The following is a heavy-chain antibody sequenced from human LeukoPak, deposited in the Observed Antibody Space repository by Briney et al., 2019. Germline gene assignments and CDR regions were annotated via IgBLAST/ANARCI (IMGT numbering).Heavy chain of an antibody. CDR3: ARDRAPYDSSGYYY. CDR1: GGTFSSYA. D-gene: IGHD3-22*01. Sequence: SVKVSCKASGGTFSSYAISWVRQAPGQGLEWMGRIIPIFGTANYAQKFQGRVTITTGESTSTAYMELSSLRSEDTAVYYCARDRAPYDSSGYYYWGQGTLVTVSS. J-gene: IGHJ4*02. V-gene: IGHV1-69*05. CDR2: IIPIFGTA.